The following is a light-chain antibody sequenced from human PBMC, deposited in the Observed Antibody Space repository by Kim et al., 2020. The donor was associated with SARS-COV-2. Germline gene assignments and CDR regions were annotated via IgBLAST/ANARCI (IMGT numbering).Light chain of an antibody. V-gene: IGLV2-11*01. CDR1: SSDVGGYNY. CDR3: CSYAGSYTFV. Sequence: GQSVTISCTGTSSDVGGYNYVSWYQQHPGKAPKLMIYDVSKRPSGVPDRFSGSKSGYTASLTVSGLQAEDEADYYCCSYAGSYTFVFGGGTQLTVL. CDR2: DVS. J-gene: IGLJ2*01.